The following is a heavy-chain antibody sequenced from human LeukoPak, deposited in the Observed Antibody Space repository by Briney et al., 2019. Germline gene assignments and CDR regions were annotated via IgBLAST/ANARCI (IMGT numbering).Heavy chain of an antibody. V-gene: IGHV3-15*01. CDR2: IKSKTDGGTT. D-gene: IGHD5-12*01. CDR1: GFTFSNAW. J-gene: IGHJ4*02. CDR3: TTAGYSGYDLWGYYFDY. Sequence: GGSLRLSCAASGFTFSNAWMSWVRQAPGKGLEWVGRIKSKTDGGTTDYAAPVKGRFTISRDDSKNTLYLQMNSLKTEDTAVYYCTTAGYSGYDLWGYYFDYWGQGTLVTVSS.